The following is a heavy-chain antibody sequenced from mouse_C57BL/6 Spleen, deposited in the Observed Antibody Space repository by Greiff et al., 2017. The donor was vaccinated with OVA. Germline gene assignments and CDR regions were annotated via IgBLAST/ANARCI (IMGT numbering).Heavy chain of an antibody. CDR3: ARRINWEDFDY. J-gene: IGHJ2*01. CDR1: GYTFTDYY. V-gene: IGHV1-26*01. D-gene: IGHD4-1*01. Sequence: VQLQQSGPELVKPGASVKISCKASGYTFTDYYMNWVKQSHGKSLEWIGDINPNNGGTSYNQKFKGKATLTVDKSSSTAYMELRSLTSEDSAVYYCARRINWEDFDYWGQGTTLTVSS. CDR2: INPNNGGT.